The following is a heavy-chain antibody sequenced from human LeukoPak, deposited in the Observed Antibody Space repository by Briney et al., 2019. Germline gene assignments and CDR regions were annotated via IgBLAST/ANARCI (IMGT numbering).Heavy chain of an antibody. CDR3: ARRGSGTYFLDY. Sequence: SETLSLTCTVSGGSISSYYWSWIRQPPGKGLEWIGYIYYSGTTNYNPSLKSRVTISVDTSKNQFSLKLSSVTAADTAVYYCARRGSGTYFLDYWGQGTLVTVSS. CDR1: GGSISSYY. D-gene: IGHD1-26*01. J-gene: IGHJ4*02. CDR2: IYYSGTT. V-gene: IGHV4-59*08.